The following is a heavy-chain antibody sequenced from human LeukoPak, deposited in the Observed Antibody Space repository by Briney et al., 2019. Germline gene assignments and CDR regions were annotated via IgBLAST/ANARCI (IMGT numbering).Heavy chain of an antibody. D-gene: IGHD2-21*02. Sequence: ASVKVSCKASGYTFTSYGISWVRQAPGQGLEWMGWISAYNGNTNYAQKLQGRVTMTTDTPTSTAYMELRSLRSDDTAVYYCARDLSYCGGDCYPDYWGQGTLVTVSS. V-gene: IGHV1-18*01. J-gene: IGHJ4*02. CDR2: ISAYNGNT. CDR1: GYTFTSYG. CDR3: ARDLSYCGGDCYPDY.